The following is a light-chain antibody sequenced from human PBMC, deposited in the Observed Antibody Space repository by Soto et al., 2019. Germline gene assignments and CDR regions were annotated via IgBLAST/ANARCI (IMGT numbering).Light chain of an antibody. CDR3: SSYTSSSTVV. CDR1: SSDVGGYNY. J-gene: IGLJ2*01. Sequence: QSALTQPPSVSGSPGQSITISCTGTSSDVGGYNYVSWYQQHPGKAPKLMIYDVNNRPSGVSNRFSGSKSGNTASLTISGLQAEDEADYYCSSYTSSSTVVFGGGTQLTVL. V-gene: IGLV2-14*01. CDR2: DVN.